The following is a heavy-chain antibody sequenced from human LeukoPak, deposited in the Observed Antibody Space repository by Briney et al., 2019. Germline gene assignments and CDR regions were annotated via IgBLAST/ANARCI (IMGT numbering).Heavy chain of an antibody. J-gene: IGHJ3*02. D-gene: IGHD3-10*01. CDR2: IYYSGST. V-gene: IGHV4-39*07. CDR1: GDSISTSSYY. CDR3: ARVGMYYYGTDAFDI. Sequence: SETLSLTCSVSGDSISTSSYYWGWIRQPPGKGLEWIGTIYYSGSTYYNPSLTSRVTISVDTSKNQFSLKLSSVTAADTAVYYRARVGMYYYGTDAFDIWGQGTMVTVSS.